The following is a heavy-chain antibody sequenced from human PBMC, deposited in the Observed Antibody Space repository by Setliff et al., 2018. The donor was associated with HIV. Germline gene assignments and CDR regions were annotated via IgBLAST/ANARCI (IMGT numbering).Heavy chain of an antibody. V-gene: IGHV3-23*01. CDR3: AKNYFHDSDYRGNVFDI. CDR1: GFTFSGYV. D-gene: IGHD3-22*01. J-gene: IGHJ3*02. Sequence: GGSLRLSCAASGFTFSGYVMSWVRQAPGKGLEWVSSISGPGSTTYYADSVKGRFTISRDNSKNTLYLQMNSLRVEETAVYYCAKNYFHDSDYRGNVFDIWGQGIMVTVSS. CDR2: ISGPGSTT.